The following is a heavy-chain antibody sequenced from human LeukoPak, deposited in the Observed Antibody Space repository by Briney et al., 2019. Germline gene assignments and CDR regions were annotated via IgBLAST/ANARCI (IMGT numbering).Heavy chain of an antibody. J-gene: IGHJ4*02. D-gene: IGHD6-19*01. Sequence: SETLSLTCTVPGGSISSYYWSWIRQPPGKGLEWIGYIYYSGSTNYNPSLKSRVTISVDTSKNQFSLKLSSVPAADTAVYYCARKRRDSSGWYFDYWGQGTLVTVSS. CDR3: ARKRRDSSGWYFDY. CDR1: GGSISSYY. CDR2: IYYSGST. V-gene: IGHV4-59*01.